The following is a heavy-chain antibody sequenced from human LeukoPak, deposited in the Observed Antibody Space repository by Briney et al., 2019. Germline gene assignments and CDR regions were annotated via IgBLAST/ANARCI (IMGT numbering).Heavy chain of an antibody. D-gene: IGHD5-24*01. CDR3: ARDPGKDGCNYSFDY. CDR2: IDYSGST. CDR1: GGSISSGGYY. V-gene: IGHV4-31*03. J-gene: IGHJ4*02. Sequence: SETLSLTCTVSGGSISSGGYYWSWIRQHPVKGLEWVGYIDYSGSTYYNPSLKSRLTISMDTSKNQFSLRLSSVTAADTAVYYCARDPGKDGCNYSFDYWGQGTLVTVSS.